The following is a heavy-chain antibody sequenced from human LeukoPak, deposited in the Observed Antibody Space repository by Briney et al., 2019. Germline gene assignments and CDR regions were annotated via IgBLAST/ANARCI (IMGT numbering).Heavy chain of an antibody. D-gene: IGHD3-22*01. Sequence: GGSLRLSCAASGFTFSSYGMHWVRQAPGKGLEWVAFIRYDGSNKYYADSVKGRFTISRDNSKNTLYLQMNSLRAEDTAVYYCAKDFGYYYDSSGYYYELWGQGTLVTVSS. CDR2: IRYDGSNK. J-gene: IGHJ4*02. CDR3: AKDFGYYYDSSGYYYEL. CDR1: GFTFSSYG. V-gene: IGHV3-30*02.